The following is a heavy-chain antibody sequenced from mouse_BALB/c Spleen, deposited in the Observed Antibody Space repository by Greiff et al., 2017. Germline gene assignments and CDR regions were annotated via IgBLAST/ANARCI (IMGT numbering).Heavy chain of an antibody. Sequence: EVMLVESGGGLVKPGGSLKLSCAASGFTFSSYAMSWVRQSPEKRLEWVAEISSGGSYTYYPDTVTGRFTISRDNAKNTLYLEMSSLRSEDTAMYYCAIPLWYFDVWGAGTTVTVSS. CDR2: ISSGGSYT. CDR1: GFTFSSYA. CDR3: AIPLWYFDV. J-gene: IGHJ1*01. V-gene: IGHV5-9-4*01.